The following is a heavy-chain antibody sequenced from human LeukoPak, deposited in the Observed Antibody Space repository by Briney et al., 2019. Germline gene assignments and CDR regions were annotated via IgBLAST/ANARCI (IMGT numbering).Heavy chain of an antibody. J-gene: IGHJ4*02. D-gene: IGHD6-19*01. CDR3: ATISSGWHSDEY. CDR1: GYTFTGYY. CDR2: MNPNSGYT. Sequence: ASVKVSCKASGYTFTGYYMHWVRQATGQGLECMGWMNPNSGYTGYAQKFQGRVTMTRNTSINTAYMELSNLRSEDTAVYYCATISSGWHSDEYWGQGTLVTVSS. V-gene: IGHV1-8*02.